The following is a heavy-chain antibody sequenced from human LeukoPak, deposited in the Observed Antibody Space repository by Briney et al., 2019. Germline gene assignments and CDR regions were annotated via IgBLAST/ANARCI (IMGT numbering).Heavy chain of an antibody. CDR3: ARDWGDSSGYSESDY. D-gene: IGHD3-22*01. CDR2: IIPIFGTA. J-gene: IGHJ4*02. V-gene: IGHV1-69*13. CDR1: GGTFSSYA. Sequence: ASVKVSCKASGGTFSSYAISWVRQAPGQGLEWMGGIIPIFGTANYAQKFQGRVTITADESTSTAYMELSSLRSEDTAVYYCARDWGDSSGYSESDYWGQGTLVTVSS.